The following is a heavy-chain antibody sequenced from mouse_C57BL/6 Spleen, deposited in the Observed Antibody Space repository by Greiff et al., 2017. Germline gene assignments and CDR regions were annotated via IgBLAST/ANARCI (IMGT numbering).Heavy chain of an antibody. CDR2: IYPGDGDT. CDR3: ARYYYGNVYYAMDY. Sequence: QVQLKQSGPELVKPGASVKISCKASGYAFSSSWMNWVKQRPGKGLEWIGRIYPGDGDTNYNGKFKGKATLTADKSSSTAYMQLSSLTSEDSVVYFCARYYYGNVYYAMDYWGQGTSVTVSS. D-gene: IGHD2-1*01. CDR1: GYAFSSSW. J-gene: IGHJ4*01. V-gene: IGHV1-82*01.